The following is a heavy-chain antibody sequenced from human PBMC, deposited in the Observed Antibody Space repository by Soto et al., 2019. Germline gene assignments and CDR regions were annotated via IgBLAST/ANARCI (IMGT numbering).Heavy chain of an antibody. CDR2: ITASGDTT. J-gene: IGHJ3*02. V-gene: IGHV3-23*01. CDR1: GFTFSSYA. D-gene: IGHD2-2*01. CDR3: AKGRPMRDCTRTSSLGAFDI. Sequence: EVQLLESGGGLVQPGGSLRLSCAASGFTFSSYAMSWVRQAPGKGLEWDSAITASGDTTYYADSVKGRFTISRDNSKSTMYLQMNSLRAEDTAVYDYAKGRPMRDCTRTSSLGAFDIWGQGTMVTVSS.